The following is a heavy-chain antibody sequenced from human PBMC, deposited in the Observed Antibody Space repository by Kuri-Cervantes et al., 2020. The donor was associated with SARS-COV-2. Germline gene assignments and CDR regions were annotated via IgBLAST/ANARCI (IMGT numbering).Heavy chain of an antibody. CDR3: AVDALNYYYYGMDV. CDR2: ISSSGSTI. V-gene: IGHV3-48*03. J-gene: IGHJ6*02. CDR1: GFTFSSYA. Sequence: GGSLRLSCAASGFTFSSYAMHWVRQAPGKGLEWVSYISSSGSTIYYADSVKGRFTISRDNAKNSLYLQMNSLRAEDTAVYYCAVDALNYYYYGMDVWGQGTTVTVSS.